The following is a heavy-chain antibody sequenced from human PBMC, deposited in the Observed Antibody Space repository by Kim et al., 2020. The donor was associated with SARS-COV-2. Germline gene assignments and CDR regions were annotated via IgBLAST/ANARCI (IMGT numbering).Heavy chain of an antibody. CDR1: GYTFTTYY. Sequence: ASVKVSCKASGYTFTTYYMHWVRQAPGQGLEWMGWINPNSGGTNYAQKFQGRVTMSRDTSISTAYMELNSLRSDDTALYYCARDRGAYDSWGQGTLVTVSS. CDR3: ARDRGAYDS. V-gene: IGHV1-2*02. CDR2: INPNSGGT. D-gene: IGHD5-12*01. J-gene: IGHJ5*02.